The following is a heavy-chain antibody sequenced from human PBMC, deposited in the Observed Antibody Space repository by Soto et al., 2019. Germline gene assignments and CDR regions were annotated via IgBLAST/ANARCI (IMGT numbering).Heavy chain of an antibody. Sequence: QVQLVQSGAEVKKPGDSVKVSCTASGYTFIDYYVHWVRQAPGQGLEWMGWINPNSGGTNYAQNFQGWVTMTRDTSISTAYMELNRLRSDDTAVYYCARARRNCSGPNCYTDFDYWGQGTLVTVSS. CDR2: INPNSGGT. V-gene: IGHV1-2*04. CDR1: GYTFIDYY. D-gene: IGHD2-2*02. J-gene: IGHJ4*02. CDR3: ARARRNCSGPNCYTDFDY.